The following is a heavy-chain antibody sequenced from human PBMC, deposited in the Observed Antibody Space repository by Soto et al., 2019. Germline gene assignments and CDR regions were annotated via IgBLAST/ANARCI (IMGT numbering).Heavy chain of an antibody. J-gene: IGHJ4*02. V-gene: IGHV4-31*03. CDR2: IYYSGST. CDR1: GGSISSGGYY. D-gene: IGHD3-16*01. CDR3: ARDIWGSSGYFDY. Sequence: SETLSLTCTVSGGSISSGGYYWSWIRQHPGKGLEWIGYIYYSGSTYYNPSLKSRVTISVDTSKNQFSLKLSSVSAADTAVYYCARDIWGSSGYFDYWGQGTLVTVSS.